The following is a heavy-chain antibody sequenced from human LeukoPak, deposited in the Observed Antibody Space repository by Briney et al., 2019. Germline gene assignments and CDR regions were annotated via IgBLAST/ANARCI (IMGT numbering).Heavy chain of an antibody. CDR3: ASKDGYNYYFNWFDP. CDR2: IYYSGST. CDR1: GGSISSSSYY. J-gene: IGHJ5*02. Sequence: SETLSLTCTVSGGSISSSSYYWGWIRQPPGKGLEWIGSIYYSGSTYYNPSLKSRVTISADTSKNQFSLKLSSVTAADTAVYYCASKDGYNYYFNWFDPWGQGTLVTVSS. V-gene: IGHV4-39*01. D-gene: IGHD5-24*01.